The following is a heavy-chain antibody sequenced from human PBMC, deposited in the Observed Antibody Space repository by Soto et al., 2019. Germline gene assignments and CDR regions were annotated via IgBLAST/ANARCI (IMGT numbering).Heavy chain of an antibody. CDR1: GYTFTGYY. CDR3: ARDRVDIVATIYYYYGMDV. CDR2: INPNSGGT. Sequence: ASVKVSCKASGYTFTGYYMHWVRQAPGQGLEWMGWINPNSGGTNYAQKFQGWVTMTRDTSISTAYMELSRLRSDDTAVYYCARDRVDIVATIYYYYGMDVWGQGTTVTVSS. D-gene: IGHD5-12*01. J-gene: IGHJ6*02. V-gene: IGHV1-2*04.